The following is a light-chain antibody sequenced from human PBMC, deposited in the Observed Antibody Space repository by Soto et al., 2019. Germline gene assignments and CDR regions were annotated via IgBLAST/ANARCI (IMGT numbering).Light chain of an antibody. CDR1: SGSIASDY. V-gene: IGLV6-57*04. J-gene: IGLJ2*01. CDR2: DNN. CDR3: QSYDDPKI. Sequence: NFMLTQPHSVSESPGKTVNISCTRSSGSIASDYVHWYQQRPGSASTTLIYDNNLRPSGVPDRFSGSIDSSSNSASLTISGLKTEDEADYYCQSYDDPKIFGGGTKLTVL.